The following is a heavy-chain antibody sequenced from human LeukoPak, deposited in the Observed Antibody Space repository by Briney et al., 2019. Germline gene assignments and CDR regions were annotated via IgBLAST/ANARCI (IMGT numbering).Heavy chain of an antibody. Sequence: ASVKVSCKASGYTFTSYGISWVRQAPGQGLEWMGWISAYNGNTNYAQKLQGRVTMTTDTSTSTAYMELRSLRSDDTAVYYCARVAYYGSGSYGRYYYYYYMDVWGKGTTVTISS. CDR1: GYTFTSYG. V-gene: IGHV1-18*01. J-gene: IGHJ6*03. D-gene: IGHD3-10*01. CDR2: ISAYNGNT. CDR3: ARVAYYGSGSYGRYYYYYYMDV.